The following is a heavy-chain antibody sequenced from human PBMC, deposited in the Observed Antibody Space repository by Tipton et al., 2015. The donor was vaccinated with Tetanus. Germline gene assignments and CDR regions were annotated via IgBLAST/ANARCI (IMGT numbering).Heavy chain of an antibody. Sequence: GLVKPSETLSLTCTVSGASVRAGDYSWTWIRQPPGKGLQWIGYMYYSGTTHYNPSLKSRVTISIDRSKNQLSLKLTSVTAADTAVYYCARATSTGPAYNWFDPWGQGTLVTVSS. CDR2: MYYSGTT. J-gene: IGHJ5*02. CDR1: GASVRAGDYS. D-gene: IGHD2-8*02. V-gene: IGHV4-30-2*01. CDR3: ARATSTGPAYNWFDP.